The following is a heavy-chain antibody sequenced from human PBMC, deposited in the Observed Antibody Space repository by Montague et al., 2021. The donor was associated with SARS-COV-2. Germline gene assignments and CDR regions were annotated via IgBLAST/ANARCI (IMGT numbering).Heavy chain of an antibody. CDR3: ARSYYDILTAYYTPFDY. V-gene: IGHV2-70*04. D-gene: IGHD3-9*01. CDR1: GFSLSTSGMR. J-gene: IGHJ4*02. Sequence: PALVKPTQTLTLTCNFSGFSLSTSGMRASWIRQPPGKALEWLARXXWVDEKFYSTSLKTRLTISKDTSKNQVVLTMTNMDPVDTATYYCARSYYDILTAYYTPFDYWGQGTLVTVSS. CDR2: XXWVDEK.